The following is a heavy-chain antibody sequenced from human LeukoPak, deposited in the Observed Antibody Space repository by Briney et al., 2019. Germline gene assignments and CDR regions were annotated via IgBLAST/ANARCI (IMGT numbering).Heavy chain of an antibody. CDR3: VMGGPYYDFWSGYYGAFDI. Sequence: PGGSLRLSCAVSGITFSSYWMHWVRQAPGKGLVWVSRIDRDGSRINYADSVKGRFTISRDNSKNTLYLQMNSLRAEDTAVYYCVMGGPYYDFWSGYYGAFDIWGQGTMVTVSS. J-gene: IGHJ3*02. V-gene: IGHV3-74*01. CDR1: GITFSSYW. D-gene: IGHD3-3*01. CDR2: IDRDGSRI.